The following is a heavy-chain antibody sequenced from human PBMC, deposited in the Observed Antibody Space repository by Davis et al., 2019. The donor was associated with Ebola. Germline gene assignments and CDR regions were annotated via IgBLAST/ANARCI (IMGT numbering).Heavy chain of an antibody. V-gene: IGHV1-2*06. CDR2: INPNSGGT. CDR1: GYTFTGYY. J-gene: IGHJ4*02. Sequence: AASVKVSCKASGYTFTGYYLHWVRQAPGQGLEWMGRINPNSGGTNYAQKFQGRVTMTRDTSISTAYMELSRLRSDDTAVYYCAGGYSSSFPDYWGQGTLVTVSS. CDR3: AGGYSSSFPDY. D-gene: IGHD6-13*01.